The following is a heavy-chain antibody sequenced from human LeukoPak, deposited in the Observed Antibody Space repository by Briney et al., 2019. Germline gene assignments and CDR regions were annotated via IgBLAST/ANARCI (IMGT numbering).Heavy chain of an antibody. Sequence: GGSLRLSCAASGFSFSSYNMNWVRQTPGKGLEWVSSITSSSTYTFYADSVKGRFTISRDDARNSLYLQMSSLRAEDTAVYYCARDPYSGTYGDTYYYYMDVWGKGTTVTISS. CDR3: ARDPYSGTYGDTYYYYMDV. D-gene: IGHD1-26*01. CDR2: ITSSSTYT. J-gene: IGHJ6*03. CDR1: GFSFSSYN. V-gene: IGHV3-21*01.